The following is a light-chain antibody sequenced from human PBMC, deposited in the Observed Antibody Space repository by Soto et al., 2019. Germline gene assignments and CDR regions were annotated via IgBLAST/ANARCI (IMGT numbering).Light chain of an antibody. Sequence: QSVLTQPPSASGTPGQRVTISCSGSSSNIGSNTVNWYQQLPGTAPKLLIYSNNQRPSGVPDRFSGSKSGNTASLTISGLQADDEAHYYCCSYGGFSTFVIFGGGTKVTVL. CDR2: SNN. J-gene: IGLJ2*01. V-gene: IGLV1-44*01. CDR1: SSNIGSNT. CDR3: CSYGGFSTFVI.